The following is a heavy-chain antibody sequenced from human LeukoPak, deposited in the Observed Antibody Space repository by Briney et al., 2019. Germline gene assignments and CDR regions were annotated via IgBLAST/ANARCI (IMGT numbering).Heavy chain of an antibody. V-gene: IGHV3-30-3*01. D-gene: IGHD1-1*01. CDR2: ISYDGSNK. CDR3: AREHPGDTGYYFDY. J-gene: IGHJ4*02. CDR1: GFTFNSYA. Sequence: GGSLRLSCAASGFTFNSYAMHWVRQAPGKGLEWVAVISYDGSNKYYSDSVKGRFTISRDNSKNTLYLQMNSLRAEDTAVYYCAREHPGDTGYYFDYWGQGTLVTVSS.